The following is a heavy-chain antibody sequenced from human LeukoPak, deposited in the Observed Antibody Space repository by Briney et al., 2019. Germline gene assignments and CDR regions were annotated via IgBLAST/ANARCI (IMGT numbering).Heavy chain of an antibody. CDR3: ARTEMATLWFDY. V-gene: IGHV4-4*07. D-gene: IGHD5-24*01. Sequence: SETLSLTCTVSGGSISSYYWSWIRQPAGKGLEWIGRIYTSGSTNYNPSLKSRVTISLDTSKNQFSLKLSSVTAADTAVYYCARTEMATLWFDYWGQGTLVTVSS. CDR2: IYTSGST. J-gene: IGHJ4*02. CDR1: GGSISSYY.